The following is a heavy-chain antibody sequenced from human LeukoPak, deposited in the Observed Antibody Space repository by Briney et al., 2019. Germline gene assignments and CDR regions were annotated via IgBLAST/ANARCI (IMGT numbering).Heavy chain of an antibody. J-gene: IGHJ4*02. D-gene: IGHD6-19*01. Sequence: PGRSLRLSCAASGFTFDDYAMHWVRHAPGKGLEWVSGISWNSGNIGYADSVKGRFTISRDNAKNSLYLQMNSLRAGDMALYYCAKAPGYSSGWPHYFDYWGQGTLVTVSS. CDR2: ISWNSGNI. CDR1: GFTFDDYA. V-gene: IGHV3-9*03. CDR3: AKAPGYSSGWPHYFDY.